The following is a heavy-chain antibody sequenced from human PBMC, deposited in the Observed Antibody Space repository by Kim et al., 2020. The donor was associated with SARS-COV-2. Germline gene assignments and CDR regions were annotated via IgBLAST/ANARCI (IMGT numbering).Heavy chain of an antibody. CDR3: AKTRRTTGMDV. D-gene: IGHD1-7*01. V-gene: IGHV4-34*01. CDR2: T. J-gene: IGHJ6*02. Sequence: TNYTPSLKSRVTMLVDTSKNQFSLKLSSVTAADTAVYYCAKTRRTTGMDVWGQGTTVTVSS.